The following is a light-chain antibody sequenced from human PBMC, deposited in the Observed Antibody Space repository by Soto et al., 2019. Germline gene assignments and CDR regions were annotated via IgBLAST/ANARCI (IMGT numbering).Light chain of an antibody. CDR3: CSFAGSYTFWV. CDR2: DVS. J-gene: IGLJ3*02. Sequence: QSALTQPRSVSGYPGQSVTISCTGTSSDVGDYNYVSWYQQYPGKAPKLVIYDVSKRPSGVPDRFSGSKSGNTASLTISGLHAEDEADYYCCSFAGSYTFWVFVGGTKLTVL. CDR1: SSDVGDYNY. V-gene: IGLV2-11*01.